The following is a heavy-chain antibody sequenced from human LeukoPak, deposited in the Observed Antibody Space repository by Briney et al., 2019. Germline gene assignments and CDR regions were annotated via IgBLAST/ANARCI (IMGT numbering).Heavy chain of an antibody. Sequence: GVSLTLPCTASVLTDRTNDKIWPRRAPEKAVEGGSVIYSDGNTKYAVSVQDRFTTSRDKSKNTLYLEMNSLSTDDTAVYYCARGVEPLAANTLAYWGQGTLVTVSS. CDR1: VLTDRTND. D-gene: IGHD1-14*01. CDR3: ARGVEPLAANTLAY. V-gene: IGHV3-53*01. CDR2: IYSDGNT. J-gene: IGHJ4*02.